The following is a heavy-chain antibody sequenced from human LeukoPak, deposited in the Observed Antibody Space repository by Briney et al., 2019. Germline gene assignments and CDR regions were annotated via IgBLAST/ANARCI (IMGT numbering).Heavy chain of an antibody. Sequence: GGSLTLSCPASGFTFSNYWMTWVRQTPGKGLDWVATIKHDGRDKHYVDSVKGRFAISRDNANNSLYLQLDRLRVEDAAVYFCAGSYTASGYYNGVAYWGQGILVTVSS. CDR2: IKHDGRDK. CDR3: AGSYTASGYYNGVAY. D-gene: IGHD3-22*01. V-gene: IGHV3-7*01. CDR1: GFTFSNYW. J-gene: IGHJ4*02.